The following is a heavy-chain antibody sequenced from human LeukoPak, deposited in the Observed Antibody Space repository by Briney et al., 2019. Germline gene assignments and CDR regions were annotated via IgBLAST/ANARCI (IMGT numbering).Heavy chain of an antibody. V-gene: IGHV5-51*07. Sequence: GESLKISCKGSGYSFTSYWIGWVHQMPGKGLEWMGIIYPGDSDTRYSPSFQGQVTISADKSISTAYLQWSSLKASDTAMYYCASLEGGAAAGTGWFDPWGQGTLVTVSS. CDR3: ASLEGGAAAGTGWFDP. CDR2: IYPGDSDT. CDR1: GYSFTSYW. D-gene: IGHD6-13*01. J-gene: IGHJ5*02.